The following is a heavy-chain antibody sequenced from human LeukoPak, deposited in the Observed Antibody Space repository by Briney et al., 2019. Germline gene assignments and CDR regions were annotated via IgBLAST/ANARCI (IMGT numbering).Heavy chain of an antibody. CDR3: AKDVWARQQLPPGLDY. J-gene: IGHJ4*02. CDR1: GFTFSSYA. CDR2: ISGGGNT. D-gene: IGHD6-13*01. V-gene: IGHV3-23*01. Sequence: PGGSLRLSCAASGFTFSSYAMSWVRQAPGKGLEWVSAISGGGNTYYTDAVKGRFTISRDNSKNTLYLQMNSLGADDTAVYYCAKDVWARQQLPPGLDYWGQGTLLTVSS.